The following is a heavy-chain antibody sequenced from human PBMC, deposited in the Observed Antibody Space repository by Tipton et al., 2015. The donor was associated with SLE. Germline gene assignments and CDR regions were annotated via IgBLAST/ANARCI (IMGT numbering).Heavy chain of an antibody. CDR1: GFTFSSYS. CDR2: IYYSGST. J-gene: IGHJ3*02. D-gene: IGHD3-3*01. V-gene: IGHV4-59*01. Sequence: LRLSCAASGFTFSSYSMNWVRQPPGKGLEWIGYIYYSGSTNYNPSLKSRVTISVDTSKNQFSLKLSSVTAADTAVYYCARDRVTIFGVVDAFDIWGQGTMVTVSS. CDR3: ARDRVTIFGVVDAFDI.